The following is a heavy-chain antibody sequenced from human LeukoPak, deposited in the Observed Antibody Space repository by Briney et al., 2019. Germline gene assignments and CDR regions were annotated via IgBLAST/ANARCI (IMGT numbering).Heavy chain of an antibody. CDR2: INNSGST. CDR1: GGSFSGYH. V-gene: IGHV4-34*01. CDR3: ARGPSGTPSV. Sequence: SETLSLTCAVYGGSFSGYHWYWTRQPPGKGLECIGEINNSGSTKYNPSLKSRVTISVDTFKNQFSLKLSSVTAADTAVYYCARGPSGTPSVWGQGTLVTVSS. J-gene: IGHJ4*02.